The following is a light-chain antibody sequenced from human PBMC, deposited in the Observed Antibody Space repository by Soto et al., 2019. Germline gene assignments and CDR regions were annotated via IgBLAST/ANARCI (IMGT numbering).Light chain of an antibody. CDR3: PTWDDSLNGWV. CDR1: SSNIGGNT. CDR2: ANK. V-gene: IGLV1-44*01. Sequence: QSVLTQPPSASGTPGQRVTISCSGSSSNIGGNTVNWYQQLPGTAPKLLMFANKERPSGVPDRFSASKSGTSASLAINGLQSEDEADYYCPTWDDSLNGWVFGGGTKLTVL. J-gene: IGLJ3*02.